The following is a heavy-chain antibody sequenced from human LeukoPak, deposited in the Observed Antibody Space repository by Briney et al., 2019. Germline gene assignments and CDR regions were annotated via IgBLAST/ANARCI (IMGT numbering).Heavy chain of an antibody. J-gene: IGHJ4*02. CDR1: GFTFSSYG. CDR2: DSVYGGGP. V-gene: IGHV3-23*01. D-gene: IGHD2-15*01. CDR3: AKEDVGAAPDH. Sequence: SRRSLRLSCAASGFTFSSYGMSWIRQAPGKGLEWVSADSVYGGGPYYADSVKGRFTMSRDNSKSTLYLQMDSLRVEDTAVYYCAKEDVGAAPDHWGQGTLVTVSS.